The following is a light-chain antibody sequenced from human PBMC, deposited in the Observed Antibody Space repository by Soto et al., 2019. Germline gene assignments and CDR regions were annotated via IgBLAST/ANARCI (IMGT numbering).Light chain of an antibody. CDR1: SSDVDGYNF. J-gene: IGLJ2*01. CDR3: SSFTGSSALRVV. Sequence: QSALTQPASVSGSPGQSITISCTGSSSDVDGYNFVSWYQQHPGKAPRLMIYDVSDRPSGVSNRFSGSKSGNMASLTISGLQAEDEADYYCSSFTGSSALRVVFSGGTQLTVL. V-gene: IGLV2-14*03. CDR2: DVS.